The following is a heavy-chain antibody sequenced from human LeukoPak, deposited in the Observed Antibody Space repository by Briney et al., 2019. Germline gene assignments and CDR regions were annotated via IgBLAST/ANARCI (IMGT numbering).Heavy chain of an antibody. Sequence: GGSLRLSFAASGFTFSSYSMNWVRQAPGKGLEWVSSISSSSSYIYYADSVKGRFTISRDNAKNSLYLQMNSLRAEDTAVYYCARVQEIAAAGTFQFDYWGQGTLVTVSS. J-gene: IGHJ4*02. CDR3: ARVQEIAAAGTFQFDY. V-gene: IGHV3-21*01. CDR1: GFTFSSYS. CDR2: ISSSSSYI. D-gene: IGHD6-13*01.